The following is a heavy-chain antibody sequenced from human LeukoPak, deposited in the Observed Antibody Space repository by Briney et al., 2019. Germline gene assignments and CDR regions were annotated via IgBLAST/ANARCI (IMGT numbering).Heavy chain of an antibody. V-gene: IGHV4-59*08. CDR3: ARQLGNWNDWFDP. CDR2: IHYSGTT. Sequence: SETLSLTCTVSGGSMSPYYWSWIRQPPGKGPEWIGYIHYSGTTNYNPSLKSRITISEDLARSQFSLDLTSVTAADTAVYYCARQLGNWNDWFDPWGQGTLVTVSS. D-gene: IGHD1-20*01. J-gene: IGHJ5*02. CDR1: GGSMSPYY.